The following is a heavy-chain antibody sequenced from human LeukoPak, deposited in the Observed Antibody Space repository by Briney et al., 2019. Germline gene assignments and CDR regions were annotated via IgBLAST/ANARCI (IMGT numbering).Heavy chain of an antibody. Sequence: GGSLRLSCAASGFTFSTYGMHWVRQAPGKGLEWVARISYDGSNKYYADSVKGRFTISRDTSRNTLCLQMNSLRAEDTAVYYCAKDLKAYHGSGSPYVDNWGQGTLVTVSS. D-gene: IGHD3-10*01. CDR1: GFTFSTYG. V-gene: IGHV3-30*18. CDR3: AKDLKAYHGSGSPYVDN. J-gene: IGHJ4*02. CDR2: ISYDGSNK.